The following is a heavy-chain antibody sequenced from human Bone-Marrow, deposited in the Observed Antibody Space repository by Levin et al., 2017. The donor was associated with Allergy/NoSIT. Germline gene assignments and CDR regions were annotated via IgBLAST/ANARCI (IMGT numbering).Heavy chain of an antibody. V-gene: IGHV3-49*04. CDR3: TRGSITIFGVVNHSDY. J-gene: IGHJ4*02. Sequence: PGGSLRLSCTASGFTFGDYAMSWVRQAPGKGLEWVGFIRSKAYGGTTEYAASVKGRFTISRDDSKSIAYLQMNSLKTEDTAVYYCTRGSITIFGVVNHSDYWGQGTLVTVSS. CDR2: IRSKAYGGTT. CDR1: GFTFGDYA. D-gene: IGHD3-3*01.